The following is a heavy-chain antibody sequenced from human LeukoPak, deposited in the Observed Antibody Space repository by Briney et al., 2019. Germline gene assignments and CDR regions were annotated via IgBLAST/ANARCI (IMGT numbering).Heavy chain of an antibody. CDR2: IRGGGSNT. D-gene: IGHD3-10*02. Sequence: PGGSLRLSCAASGFTFNNYAMNWVRQAPGKGLELVSYIRGGGSNTRDSDSVKGRFIISRDNSKNILYLQMNSLRAEDTAIYYCAKCSASYSNDAFDVWGRGTMVTVSS. J-gene: IGHJ3*01. CDR3: AKCSASYSNDAFDV. V-gene: IGHV3-23*01. CDR1: GFTFNNYA.